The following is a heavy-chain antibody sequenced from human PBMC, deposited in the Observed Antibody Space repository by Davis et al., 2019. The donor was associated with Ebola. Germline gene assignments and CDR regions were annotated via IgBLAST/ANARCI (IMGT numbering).Heavy chain of an antibody. D-gene: IGHD3-3*01. CDR1: GFVFSNAW. V-gene: IGHV3-15*07. CDR3: TTLPLYYDFWSGYQDV. J-gene: IGHJ6*02. CDR2: IKSKTDGGTT. Sequence: GGSLRLSCAASGFVFSNAWMNWVRQAPGKGLEWVGRIKSKTDGGTTDYAAPVKGRFTISRDDSKNTLYLQMNSLKTEDTAVYYCTTLPLYYDFWSGYQDVWGQGTTVTVSS.